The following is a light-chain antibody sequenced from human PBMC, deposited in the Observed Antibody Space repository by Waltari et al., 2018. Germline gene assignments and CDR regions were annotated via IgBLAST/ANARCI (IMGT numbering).Light chain of an antibody. CDR2: DAS. Sequence: IVLTQSPDTLSLSPRGRATLSCWASQSVGLYLAWYQQKPGQAPRLLIYDASKRATGIPARFSGSGSGTDFTLTISSLEPEDFAVYYCQQRSISCTFGQGTRLEI. CDR3: QQRSISCT. CDR1: QSVGLY. J-gene: IGKJ2*02. V-gene: IGKV3-11*01.